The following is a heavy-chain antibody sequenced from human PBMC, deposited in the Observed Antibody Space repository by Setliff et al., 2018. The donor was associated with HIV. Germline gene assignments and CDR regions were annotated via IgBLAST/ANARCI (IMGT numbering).Heavy chain of an antibody. Sequence: PGGSLRLSCAASGFTFSTYGMQWVRQAPGKGLEWVAFIRYDGSNQYYADSVKGRFTISRDNSKNTVYLQMNSLRAEDTALYYCTKANYDVLTGYYDYWGQGTLVTVSS. CDR2: IRYDGSNQ. CDR1: GFTFSTYG. D-gene: IGHD3-9*01. V-gene: IGHV3-30*02. J-gene: IGHJ4*02. CDR3: TKANYDVLTGYYDY.